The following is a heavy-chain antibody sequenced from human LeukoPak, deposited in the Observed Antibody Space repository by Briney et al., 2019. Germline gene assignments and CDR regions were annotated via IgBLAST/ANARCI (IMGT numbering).Heavy chain of an antibody. V-gene: IGHV4-59*01. D-gene: IGHD3-22*01. CDR3: ARSSEGRYYYDSSGYSYYYYYMDV. J-gene: IGHJ6*03. CDR2: IYYSGGT. Sequence: SETLSLTCTVSGGSISSYYWGWIRQPPGKGLEWIGYIYYSGGTNYNPSLKSRVTISVDTSKNQFSLKLTSVTAADTAVYYCARSSEGRYYYDSSGYSYYYYYMDVWGKGTTVTISS. CDR1: GGSISSYY.